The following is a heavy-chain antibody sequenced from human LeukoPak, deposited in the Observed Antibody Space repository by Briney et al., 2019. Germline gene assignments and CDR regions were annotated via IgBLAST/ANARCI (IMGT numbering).Heavy chain of an antibody. CDR1: GYSISSGYY. D-gene: IGHD3-3*01. CDR3: ARLSQFGVLRFSYYMDV. Sequence: SETLSLTCTVSGYSISSGYYWGWIRQPPGKGLEWIGSIYHSGSTYYNPSLKSRVTISVDASKNQFSLKLSSVTAADTAVYYCARLSQFGVLRFSYYMDVWGKGTTVTVSS. CDR2: IYHSGST. J-gene: IGHJ6*03. V-gene: IGHV4-38-2*02.